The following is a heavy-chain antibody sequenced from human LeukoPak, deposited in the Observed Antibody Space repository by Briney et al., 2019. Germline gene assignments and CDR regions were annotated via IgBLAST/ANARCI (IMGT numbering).Heavy chain of an antibody. CDR1: GYTFTSYA. J-gene: IGHJ4*02. CDR3: AGSIAAAGTHLDY. Sequence: ASVKVSCKASGYTFTSYAMNWVRQAPGQGLEWMGWINTNTGNPTYAQGFTGRFVFSLDTPVSTAYLQISSLKAEDTAVYYCAGSIAAAGTHLDYWGQGTLVTVSS. V-gene: IGHV7-4-1*02. CDR2: INTNTGNP. D-gene: IGHD6-13*01.